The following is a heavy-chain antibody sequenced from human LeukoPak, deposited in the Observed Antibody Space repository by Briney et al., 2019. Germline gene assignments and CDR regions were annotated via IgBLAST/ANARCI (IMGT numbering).Heavy chain of an antibody. V-gene: IGHV1-2*02. CDR3: ARGVRGGYSGYDDFDY. CDR1: GYTFTDYY. J-gene: IGHJ4*02. Sequence: GASVKVSCKASGYTFTDYYMHWVRQAPGQGLEWMGWINPNSGATNYAQKFQGRVTMTRDMSMSTTYMDLSRLRSDDTAVYYCARGVRGGYSGYDDFDYWGQGTLVTVSS. CDR2: INPNSGAT. D-gene: IGHD5-12*01.